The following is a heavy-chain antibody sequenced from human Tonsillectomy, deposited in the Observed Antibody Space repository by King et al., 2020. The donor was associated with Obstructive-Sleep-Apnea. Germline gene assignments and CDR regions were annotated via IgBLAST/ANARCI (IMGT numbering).Heavy chain of an antibody. Sequence: QLVQSGAEVKKPGESLKISCMDSGYTFTLHWIAWVRQMPGKGLEWMGIIHPGDSDTRYSPSFQGQVTISADRSIRTAYLQWNSLKASDTAMYYCARMDPAASNGMDVWGQGTTVTVSS. D-gene: IGHD5-18*01. CDR2: IHPGDSDT. J-gene: IGHJ6*02. CDR3: ARMDPAASNGMDV. V-gene: IGHV5-51*01. CDR1: GYTFTLHW.